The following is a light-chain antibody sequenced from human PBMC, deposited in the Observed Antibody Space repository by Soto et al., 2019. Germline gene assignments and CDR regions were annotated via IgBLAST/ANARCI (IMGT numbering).Light chain of an antibody. CDR3: MQALQTPFT. J-gene: IGKJ3*01. CDR2: LGS. V-gene: IGKV2-28*01. CDR1: QSILHSNGYNY. Sequence: DIVMTQSPLSLPVTPGEPASISCRSSQSILHSNGYNYLDWYLQKPGQSPQLLIYLGSNRASGVPDRFSGSGSGTDFTLKISRVEADDVGVYYCMQALQTPFTFGPGTKVDIK.